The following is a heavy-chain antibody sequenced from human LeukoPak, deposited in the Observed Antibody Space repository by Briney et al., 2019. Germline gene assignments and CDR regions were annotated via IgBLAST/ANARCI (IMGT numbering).Heavy chain of an antibody. CDR1: GFTFSSYG. Sequence: PGGTLRLSCAASGFTFSSYGMSWVRQAPGKGLEWVSGINWNSGSIGYADSVKGRFTISRDNAKNSLYLQMNSLRAEDTAFYYCAKASNYDSSGYYSSWGQGTLVTVSS. CDR2: INWNSGSI. V-gene: IGHV3-9*01. CDR3: AKASNYDSSGYYSS. D-gene: IGHD3-22*01. J-gene: IGHJ5*02.